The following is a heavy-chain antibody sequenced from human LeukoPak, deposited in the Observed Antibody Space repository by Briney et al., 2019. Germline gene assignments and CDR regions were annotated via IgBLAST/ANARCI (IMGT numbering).Heavy chain of an antibody. D-gene: IGHD5-12*01. J-gene: IGHJ4*02. CDR1: GGSLSSYY. Sequence: ASETLSLTCTVAGGSLSSYYSSWIRQPQGRGLEWVGYIYYSGSSNYNPSLKSRVTISVDTSKNQFSLKLSSVTAADTAVYYCARVDSGYDFYYFDYWGQGTLVTVSS. V-gene: IGHV4-59*01. CDR2: IYYSGSS. CDR3: ARVDSGYDFYYFDY.